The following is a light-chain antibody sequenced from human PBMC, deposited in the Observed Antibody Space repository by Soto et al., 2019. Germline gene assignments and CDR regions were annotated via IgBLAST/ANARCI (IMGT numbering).Light chain of an antibody. CDR3: QQYYSTPQT. CDR2: WAS. Sequence: DIVMTQSPDSLAVSLGERATINCKSSQSVLYSSNNKNYLAWYQQKPGQPPKLLIYWASTRESGVPDRFSGSGSGRDFTLTISSLQAEDVAVYYCQQYYSTPQTFGQGTNVDIK. CDR1: QSVLYSSNNKNY. J-gene: IGKJ1*01. V-gene: IGKV4-1*01.